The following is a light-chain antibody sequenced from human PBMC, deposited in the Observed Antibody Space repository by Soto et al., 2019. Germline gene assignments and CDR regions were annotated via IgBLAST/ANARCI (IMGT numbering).Light chain of an antibody. V-gene: IGKV4-1*01. Sequence: DIVMTQSPDSLAVSLGERATINCKSSQSISYSSNNRNQLAWYQQKPGQPPKLLFYWASTRESGVPDRFSGSESGTDFTLIISSLQAEDVAVYYCQQYHSPPYTFGQGTKLEI. J-gene: IGKJ2*01. CDR1: QSISYSSNNRNQ. CDR2: WAS. CDR3: QQYHSPPYT.